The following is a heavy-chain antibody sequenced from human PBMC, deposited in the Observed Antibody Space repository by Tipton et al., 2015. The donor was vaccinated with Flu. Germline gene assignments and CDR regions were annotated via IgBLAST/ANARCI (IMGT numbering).Heavy chain of an antibody. D-gene: IGHD6-13*01. CDR2: IYSTGGV. Sequence: TLSLTCTVSGGSINNYFWTWMRQSAGKGLEWIGRIYSTGGVGYNPSLKSRVTMSVDTSKNQFSLELSSVTAADTAVYFCARGLRGGTAAGGYENWFDPWGQGSLVTASS. J-gene: IGHJ5*02. V-gene: IGHV4-4*07. CDR3: ARGLRGGTAAGGYENWFDP. CDR1: GGSINNYF.